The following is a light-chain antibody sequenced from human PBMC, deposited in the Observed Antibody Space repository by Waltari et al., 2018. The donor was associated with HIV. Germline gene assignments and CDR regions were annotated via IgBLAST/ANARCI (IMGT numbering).Light chain of an antibody. CDR3: NSRDSSGNPQEV. CDR1: SLRSYY. CDR2: GKN. V-gene: IGLV3-19*01. Sequence: SSELTQDPAVSVALGQTVRITCQGDSLRSYYASWYQQKPGQAPVLVIYGKNNRPSGIPDRFSGSSSGNTASLTITGAQAEDEADYYCNSRDSSGNPQEVFGGGTKLTVL. J-gene: IGLJ3*02.